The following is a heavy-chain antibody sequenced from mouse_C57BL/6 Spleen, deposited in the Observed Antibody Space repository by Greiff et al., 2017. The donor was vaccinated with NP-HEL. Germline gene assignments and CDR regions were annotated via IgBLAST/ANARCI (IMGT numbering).Heavy chain of an antibody. CDR1: GYSITSGYY. Sequence: EVKLVESGPGLVKPSQSLSLTCSVTGYSITSGYYWNWIRQFPGNKLEWMGYISYDGSNNYNPSLKNRISITRDTSKNQFFLKLNSVTTEDTATYYCANYPLDYWGQGTSVTVSS. J-gene: IGHJ4*01. CDR2: ISYDGSN. V-gene: IGHV3-6*01. D-gene: IGHD2-1*01. CDR3: ANYPLDY.